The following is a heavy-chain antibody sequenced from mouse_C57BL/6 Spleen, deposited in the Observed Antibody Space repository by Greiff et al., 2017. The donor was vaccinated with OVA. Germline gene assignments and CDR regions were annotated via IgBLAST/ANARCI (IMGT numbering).Heavy chain of an antibody. J-gene: IGHJ2*01. Sequence: EVQLQQSGPELVKPGASVKISCKASGYSFTGYYMNWVKQSPEKSLEWIGEINPSTGGTTYNQKFKAKATLTVDKSSSTAYMQLKSLTSEDSAVYYCARSPTGYFDYWGQGTTLTVSS. CDR2: INPSTGGT. V-gene: IGHV1-42*01. CDR1: GYSFTGYY. D-gene: IGHD4-1*02. CDR3: ARSPTGYFDY.